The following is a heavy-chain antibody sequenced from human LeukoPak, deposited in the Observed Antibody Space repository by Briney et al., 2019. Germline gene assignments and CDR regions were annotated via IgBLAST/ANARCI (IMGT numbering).Heavy chain of an antibody. Sequence: SETLSLTCTVSGGSISSSGYYWGWIRQPPGKGLEWIGRIYYSGSTYYNPSLKSRVTISVDTSKNQFSLKLSSVTAADTAVYYCARDQGPSGFYLDYWGQGTLVTVSS. V-gene: IGHV4-39*07. CDR1: GGSISSSGYY. CDR3: ARDQGPSGFYLDY. D-gene: IGHD6-19*01. J-gene: IGHJ4*02. CDR2: IYYSGST.